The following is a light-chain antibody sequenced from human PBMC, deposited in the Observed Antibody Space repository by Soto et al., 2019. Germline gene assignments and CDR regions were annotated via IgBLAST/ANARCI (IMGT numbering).Light chain of an antibody. CDR3: MQPLENFRT. V-gene: IGKV2-28*01. CDR1: QSLLHSNGYNY. J-gene: IGKJ1*01. CDR2: LGS. Sequence: DIVMTQSPLSLPVTPGEPASISCRSSQSLLHSNGYNYLDWYLQKPGQSPQLLIYLGSNRASGVPDRFSGSGSDTYFTLEISRVEADDLGVYYCMQPLENFRTFGQGTKVDIK.